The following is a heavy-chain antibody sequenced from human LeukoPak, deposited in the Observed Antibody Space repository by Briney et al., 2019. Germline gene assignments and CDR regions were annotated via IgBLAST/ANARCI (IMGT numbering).Heavy chain of an antibody. V-gene: IGHV1-18*01. CDR2: ISAYDGNT. J-gene: IGHJ4*02. D-gene: IGHD1-1*01. CDR1: GYTFSNYG. Sequence: ASVTVSLKTPGYTFSNYGIRWLRQAPGQGLEWLGWISAYDGNTNYAQKFQGRGSMTTDTSTGSAYMELRSLRSDDTAVYYCASLSGTFPYYFDYWGQGTQVTVSS. CDR3: ASLSGTFPYYFDY.